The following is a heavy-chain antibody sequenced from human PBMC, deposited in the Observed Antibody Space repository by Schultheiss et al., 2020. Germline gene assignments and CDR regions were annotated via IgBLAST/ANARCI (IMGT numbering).Heavy chain of an antibody. CDR2: IYTSGST. CDR3: ARGPYYDILTGYHPQYYYYGMDV. D-gene: IGHD3-9*01. CDR1: GGSISCYY. V-gene: IGHV4-4*07. J-gene: IGHJ6*02. Sequence: SETLSLTCTVSGGSISCYYWSWIRQPAGKGLEWIGRIYTSGSTNYNPSLKSRVTMSVDTSKNQFSLKLSSVTAADTAVYYCARGPYYDILTGYHPQYYYYGMDVWGQGTTVTVSS.